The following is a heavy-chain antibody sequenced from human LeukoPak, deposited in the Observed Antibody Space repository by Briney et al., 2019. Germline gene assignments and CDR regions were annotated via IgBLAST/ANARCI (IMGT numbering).Heavy chain of an antibody. J-gene: IGHJ5*02. CDR2: INPNSGDT. CDR3: ARPAAATLWFDP. CDR1: GYTFTAYY. V-gene: IGHV1-2*02. Sequence: ASVKVSCKASGYTFTAYYIHWLRQAPGQGLEWMGWINPNSGDTNYAQKLQGRVTMTRDTSISTAYMELNRLRSDDTAVYHCARPAAATLWFDPWGQGALVTVSS. D-gene: IGHD6-13*01.